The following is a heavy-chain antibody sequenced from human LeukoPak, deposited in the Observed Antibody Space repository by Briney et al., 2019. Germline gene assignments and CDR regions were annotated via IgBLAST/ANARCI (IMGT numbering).Heavy chain of an antibody. J-gene: IGHJ4*02. CDR2: IRSDGSDK. D-gene: IGHD3-22*01. CDR1: GFSFRNYG. Sequence: GGSLRLSCAASGFSFRNYGMHWVRRAPGKGLEWVAFIRSDGSDKYYADSVKGRFTISRDNAKNSLYLQMNNLRAEDTALYYCAKEHYYYVGTGYFGLWGQGTLVTVSS. CDR3: AKEHYYYVGTGYFGL. V-gene: IGHV3-30*02.